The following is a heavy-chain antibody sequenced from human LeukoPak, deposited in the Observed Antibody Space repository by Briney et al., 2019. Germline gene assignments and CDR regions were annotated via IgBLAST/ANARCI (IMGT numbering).Heavy chain of an antibody. J-gene: IGHJ4*02. D-gene: IGHD3-22*01. CDR1: GYTFISFA. V-gene: IGHV1-3*03. CDR2: INAGNGNT. CDR3: ARGDPYYYDSRGYYVFDY. Sequence: GASVKVSCKASGYTFISFAMHWVRQAPGQRLEWMGWINAGNGNTKYSQEFQGRVTNTRDTSASTAYMELSSLRSEDMAVYYCARGDPYYYDSRGYYVFDYWGQGTLVIVSS.